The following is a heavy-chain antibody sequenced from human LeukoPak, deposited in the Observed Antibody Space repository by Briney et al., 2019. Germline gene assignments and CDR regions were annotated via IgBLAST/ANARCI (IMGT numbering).Heavy chain of an antibody. CDR1: GGSISSGGYY. V-gene: IGHV3-11*06. CDR2: ISGSSSYI. Sequence: LSLTCTVSGGSISSGGYYWSWIRQAPGKGLEWVSSISGSSSYIYYADSVKGRFTISRDNAKNSLYLQMNSLRAEDTAVYYCAALPATRSYWGQGTLVTVSS. J-gene: IGHJ4*02. CDR3: AALPATRSY.